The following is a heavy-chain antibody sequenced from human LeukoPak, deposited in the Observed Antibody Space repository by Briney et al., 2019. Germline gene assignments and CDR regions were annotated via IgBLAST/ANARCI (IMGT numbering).Heavy chain of an antibody. J-gene: IGHJ5*02. CDR1: GGSINNYY. Sequence: NPSETLSLTCTVSGGSINNYYWSWIRQPPGKGLEWIGYISYTGTTIYNPSLKTRVTISVDTSNQLSLKLSSVTAADTAMYYCATGPHTALDHWGQGTLVTVSS. V-gene: IGHV4-59*08. CDR2: ISYTGTT. CDR3: ATGPHTALDH. D-gene: IGHD5-18*01.